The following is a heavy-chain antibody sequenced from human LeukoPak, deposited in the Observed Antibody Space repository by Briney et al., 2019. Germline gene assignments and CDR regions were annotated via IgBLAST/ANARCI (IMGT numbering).Heavy chain of an antibody. CDR3: ARDPGGYSYGYEDY. CDR1: GFTVSSNY. Sequence: GGSLRLSCVASGFTVSSNYMSWVRQAPGKGLEWVSVIYSGGSTYYADSVKGRFTISRDNSKNTLYLQMNSLRAEDTAVYYCARDPGGYSYGYEDYWGQGTLVTVSS. D-gene: IGHD5-18*01. V-gene: IGHV3-53*05. CDR2: IYSGGST. J-gene: IGHJ4*02.